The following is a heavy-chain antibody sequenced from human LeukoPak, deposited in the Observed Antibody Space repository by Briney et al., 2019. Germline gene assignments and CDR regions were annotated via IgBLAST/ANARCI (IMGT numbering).Heavy chain of an antibody. CDR1: GGSISSNNYY. V-gene: IGHV4-39*07. CDR2: INHSGST. D-gene: IGHD6-19*01. J-gene: IGHJ4*02. CDR3: ARGEYNSGWSNDY. Sequence: PSETLSLTCTVSGGSISSNNYYWSWIRQPPGKGLEWIGEINHSGSTNYNPSLKSRVTISVDTSKNQFSLKLSSVTAADTAVYYCARGEYNSGWSNDYWGQGTLVSVSS.